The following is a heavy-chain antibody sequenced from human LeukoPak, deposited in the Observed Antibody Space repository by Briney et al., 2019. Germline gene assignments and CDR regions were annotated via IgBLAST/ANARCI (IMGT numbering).Heavy chain of an antibody. J-gene: IGHJ4*02. V-gene: IGHV3-7*01. CDR3: ARSWQAGFDY. CDR2: IKQDGSEK. Sequence: GGSLRLSCAASGFTFSSYAMSWVRQAPGKGLEWVANIKQDGSEKYYEDSVKGRFTISRDNAKNSLYLQMNSLRAEDTAVYYCARSWQAGFDYWGQGTLVTVSS. D-gene: IGHD5-12*01. CDR1: GFTFSSYA.